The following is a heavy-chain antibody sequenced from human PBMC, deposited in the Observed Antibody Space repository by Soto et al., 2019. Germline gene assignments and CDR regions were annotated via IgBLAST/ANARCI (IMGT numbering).Heavy chain of an antibody. V-gene: IGHV5-10-1*01. CDR1: GYSFTSYW. CDR2: IDPSDSYT. J-gene: IGHJ6*02. CDR3: ARRPRTHRHYGMDV. Sequence: GESLKISCQGSGYSFTSYWISWVRQMPGKGLEWMGRIDPSDSYTNYSPSFQGHVTISADKSISTAYLQWSSLKASDTAMYYCARRPRTHRHYGMDVWGQGTTVTVSS.